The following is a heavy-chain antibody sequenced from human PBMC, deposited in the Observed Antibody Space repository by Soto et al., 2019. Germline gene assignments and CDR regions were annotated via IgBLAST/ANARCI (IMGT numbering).Heavy chain of an antibody. V-gene: IGHV1-3*01. CDR3: ARDVFSSWSPRMFDY. D-gene: IGHD6-13*01. J-gene: IGHJ4*02. Sequence: ASVKVSCKASGYTFTTYAIHWVRQGPGHRLEWMGRINAGNGNTKYSQSFQGRVSITRDTSASTAYMELSSLRSEDTAMYYCARDVFSSWSPRMFDYWGQGTLVTVSS. CDR2: INAGNGNT. CDR1: GYTFTTYA.